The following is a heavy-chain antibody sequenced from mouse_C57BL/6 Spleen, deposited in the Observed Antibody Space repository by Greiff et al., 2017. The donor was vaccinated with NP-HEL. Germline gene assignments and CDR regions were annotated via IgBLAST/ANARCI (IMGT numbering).Heavy chain of an antibody. CDR2: IYPSDGST. CDR1: GYTFTSYD. Sequence: QVQLQQSGPELVKPGASVKLSCKASGYTFTSYDINWVKQRPGQGLEWLGRIYPSDGSTKYNEKFKGKATLTVDPSSSTAYMELHSLTSEDSAVYFCARGSFITTVVATWYFDVWGTGTTVTVSS. V-gene: IGHV1-85*01. J-gene: IGHJ1*03. CDR3: ARGSFITTVVATWYFDV. D-gene: IGHD1-1*01.